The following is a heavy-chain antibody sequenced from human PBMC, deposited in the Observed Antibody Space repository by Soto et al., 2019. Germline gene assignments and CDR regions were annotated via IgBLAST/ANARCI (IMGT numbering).Heavy chain of an antibody. Sequence: PSETLSLTFAVHDDSFTGYLWTWIRQPPGKGLEWVAEFTEGGTTNYSPSLKSRVSISVDSSKRQFSLTLSSVTAADTAMYYCARGAGARLSQHFDDWSQGSMVTVSS. V-gene: IGHV4-34*01. CDR1: DDSFTGYL. CDR2: FTEGGTT. J-gene: IGHJ5*02. D-gene: IGHD2-2*01. CDR3: ARGAGARLSQHFDD.